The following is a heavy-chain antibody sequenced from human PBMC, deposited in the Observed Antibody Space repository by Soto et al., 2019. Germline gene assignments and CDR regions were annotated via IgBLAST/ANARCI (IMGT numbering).Heavy chain of an antibody. CDR1: GGSISSSSYY. CDR2: IYYSGST. J-gene: IGHJ4*02. D-gene: IGHD3-22*01. CDR3: ATHTYYYDSSGYYPSGY. Sequence: QLQLQESGPGLVKPSETLSLTCTVSGGSISSSSYYWGWIRQPPGKGLEWIGSIYYSGSTYYNPSLKSRVTTSVDTSKNQFSLKLSSVNAADTAVYYCATHTYYYDSSGYYPSGYSGQGTMVTVSS. V-gene: IGHV4-39*01.